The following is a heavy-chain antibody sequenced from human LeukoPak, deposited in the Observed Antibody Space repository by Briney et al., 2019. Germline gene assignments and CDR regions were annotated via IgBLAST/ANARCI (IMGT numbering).Heavy chain of an antibody. V-gene: IGHV3-7*01. D-gene: IGHD3-22*01. CDR1: GFSFSSYW. J-gene: IGHJ4*02. CDR3: ARKDSSPRTFDY. Sequence: PGGSLRLSCAASGFSFSSYWMGWVRQAPGKGLEWVANIKEDGSEKNYVDSVKGRFTISRDNAKNSLYLQMNSLRAEDTAVYYCARKDSSPRTFDYWGQGTLVTVSS. CDR2: IKEDGSEK.